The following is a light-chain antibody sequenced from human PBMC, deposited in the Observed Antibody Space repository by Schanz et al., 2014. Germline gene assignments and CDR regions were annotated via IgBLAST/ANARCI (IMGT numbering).Light chain of an antibody. J-gene: IGLJ1*01. CDR2: EVT. CDR3: SSYTTSSTTV. V-gene: IGLV2-8*01. Sequence: QSALIQPPSASGSPGQSVAISCTGTTSDVGGYNFVSWYQQHPGKAPKLMIYEVTKRPSGVPDRFSGSKSGNTASLSISGLQAEDEADYYCSSYTTSSTTVFGTGTKLTVL. CDR1: TSDVGGYNF.